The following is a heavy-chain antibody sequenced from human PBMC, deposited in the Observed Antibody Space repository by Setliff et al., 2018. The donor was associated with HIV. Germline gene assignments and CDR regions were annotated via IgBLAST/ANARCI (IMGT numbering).Heavy chain of an antibody. CDR3: AKDTEGYYDSSGYISPYFDY. V-gene: IGHV3-30*02. J-gene: IGHJ4*02. D-gene: IGHD3-22*01. CDR1: GFTFSNYG. CDR2: IHYDGSKK. Sequence: GGSLRLSCVASGFTFSNYGMHWVRQAPGKGLEWVAFIHYDGSKKYYADSVKGRFTITRDNSKNMLYLQMNSLRAADTAVYYCAKDTEGYYDSSGYISPYFDYWGQGTVVTVSS.